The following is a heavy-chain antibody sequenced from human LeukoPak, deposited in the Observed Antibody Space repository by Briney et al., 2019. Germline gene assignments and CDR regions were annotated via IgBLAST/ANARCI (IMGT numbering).Heavy chain of an antibody. D-gene: IGHD3-22*01. CDR3: AKVIYYDSSGYFFDY. J-gene: IGHJ4*02. CDR1: GFTFSSYA. CDR2: ISGSGGST. V-gene: IGHV3-23*01. Sequence: GGSLRLSCAASGFTFSSYAMSWFRQAPGKGLEWVSAISGSGGSTYYADSVKGRFTISRDNSKNTLYLQMNSLRAEDTAVYYCAKVIYYDSSGYFFDYWGQGTLVTVSS.